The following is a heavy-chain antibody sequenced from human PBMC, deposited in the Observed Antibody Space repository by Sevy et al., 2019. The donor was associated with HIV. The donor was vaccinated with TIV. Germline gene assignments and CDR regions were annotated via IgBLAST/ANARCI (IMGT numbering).Heavy chain of an antibody. D-gene: IGHD3-10*01. V-gene: IGHV5-51*01. CDR1: GYSFTSYW. J-gene: IGHJ6*03. CDR3: AGLSYGSGSYYYYMDV. CDR2: IYPGDSDT. Sequence: GESLKISCKGSGYSFTSYWIGWVRQMPGKGLEWMGIIYPGDSDTRYSPSFQGQVTISADKSISTAYLQWSSLKASDTAMYYCAGLSYGSGSYYYYMDVWGKGTTVTVSS.